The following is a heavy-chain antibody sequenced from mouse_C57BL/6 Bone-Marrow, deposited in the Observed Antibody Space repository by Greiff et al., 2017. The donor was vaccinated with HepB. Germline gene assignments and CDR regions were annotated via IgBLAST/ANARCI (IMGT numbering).Heavy chain of an antibody. Sequence: EVMLVESGGDLVKPGGSLKLSCAASGFTFSSYGMSWVRQTPDKRLEWVATISSGGSYTYYPDSVKGRVTISRDNAKNTLYLQMSSLKSDDTAMYYCARQFFAYWGQGTLVTVSA. V-gene: IGHV5-6*01. CDR3: ARQFFAY. CDR1: GFTFSSYG. J-gene: IGHJ3*01. CDR2: ISSGGSYT.